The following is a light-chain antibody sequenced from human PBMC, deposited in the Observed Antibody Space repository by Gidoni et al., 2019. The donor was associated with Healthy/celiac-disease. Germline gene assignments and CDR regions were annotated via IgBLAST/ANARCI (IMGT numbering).Light chain of an antibody. V-gene: IGKV3-20*01. J-gene: IGKJ1*01. CDR3: QQYGSSRT. CDR1: QSVSSSY. CDR2: GAS. Sequence: ESVLTQSPGTLSLSPGERATLSCRASQSVSSSYLAWYQQKPGQAPRLLIYGASSRATGSPDRFSGSGSGTDFTLTISRLEPEDFAVYYCQQYGSSRTFGQGTKVEIK.